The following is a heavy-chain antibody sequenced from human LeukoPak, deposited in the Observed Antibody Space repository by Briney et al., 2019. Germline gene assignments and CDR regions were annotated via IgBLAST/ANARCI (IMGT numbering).Heavy chain of an antibody. CDR2: ISDTGDST. Sequence: PGGSLRLSCAASGFTFSRYGMTWVRQAPGKGLEWVSTISDTGDSTYYADSVKGRFTVSRDNAKNSLYLQIHSLRVEDTAVYYCARDGPDDILTGYFTLSAFDIWGRGTMVTVSS. V-gene: IGHV3-23*01. CDR3: ARDGPDDILTGYFTLSAFDI. D-gene: IGHD3-9*01. J-gene: IGHJ3*02. CDR1: GFTFSRYG.